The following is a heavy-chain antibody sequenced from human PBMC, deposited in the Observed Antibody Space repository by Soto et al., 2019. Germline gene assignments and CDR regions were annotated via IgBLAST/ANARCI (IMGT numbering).Heavy chain of an antibody. CDR2: INHSGST. CDR1: GGSFSGYY. V-gene: IGHV4-34*01. J-gene: IGHJ6*02. Sequence: SETLSLTCAVYGGSFSGYYWNWIRQPPGKGLEWIGEINHSGSTNYNPSLKSRVTISVDTSKNQFSLKLSSVTAADTAVYYCAREGYCSGGICYRNYYYGMDVWGQGTTVTVSS. CDR3: AREGYCSGGICYRNYYYGMDV. D-gene: IGHD2-15*01.